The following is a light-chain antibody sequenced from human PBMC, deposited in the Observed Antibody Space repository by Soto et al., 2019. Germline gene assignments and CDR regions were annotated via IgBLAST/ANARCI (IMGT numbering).Light chain of an antibody. V-gene: IGLV2-14*03. CDR2: DVS. CDR1: SSDVGGYNY. Sequence: QSALTQPASVSGSPGQSITISCTGTSSDVGGYNYVSWYQHHPGKAPKLMIYDVSRRPSGVSNRVSGSKSGNTASLTISGLHTEDEADYYCSSYSTSSTPVVFGGGTKLTVL. J-gene: IGLJ2*01. CDR3: SSYSTSSTPVV.